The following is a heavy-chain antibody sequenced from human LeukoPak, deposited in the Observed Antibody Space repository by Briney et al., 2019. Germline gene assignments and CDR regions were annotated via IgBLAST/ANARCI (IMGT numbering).Heavy chain of an antibody. CDR1: GFTFSSYG. CDR3: AKGSHDYSTDGGFDY. CDR2: IRYDGSNK. D-gene: IGHD4-11*01. J-gene: IGHJ4*02. V-gene: IGHV3-30*02. Sequence: GGSLRLSCAASGFTFSSYGMHWVRQAPGKGLEWVAFIRYDGSNKYYADSVKGRFTISRDNSKNTLYLQMNSLRAEDTAVYYCAKGSHDYSTDGGFDYWGQGTLVTVSS.